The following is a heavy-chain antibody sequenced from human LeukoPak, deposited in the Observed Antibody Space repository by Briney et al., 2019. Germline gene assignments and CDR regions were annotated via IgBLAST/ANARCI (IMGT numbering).Heavy chain of an antibody. D-gene: IGHD3-3*01. CDR3: ARHLVGRITIFGVVILDWFDP. Sequence: PSETLSLTCTVSGGSISSSSYYWGWIRQPPGKGLEWIGSIYYSGSTYYNPSLKSRVTISVDTSKNQFSLKLRSVTAADTAVYYCARHLVGRITIFGVVILDWFDPWGQGTLVTVSS. CDR2: IYYSGST. V-gene: IGHV4-39*01. CDR1: GGSISSSSYY. J-gene: IGHJ5*02.